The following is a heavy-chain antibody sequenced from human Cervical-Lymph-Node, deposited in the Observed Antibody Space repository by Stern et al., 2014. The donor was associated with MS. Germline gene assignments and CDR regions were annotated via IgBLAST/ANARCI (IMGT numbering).Heavy chain of an antibody. D-gene: IGHD1-26*01. CDR1: GYTFTGYS. Sequence: VQLVQSGAEVKKPGASVKVSCKASGYTFTGYSMHWVRQAPGQGLEWMGRINPNSGGTNYAQKFQGRVTMTRDTSISTAYMELSRLRSDDTAVYYCAREGSGSYSYYYYGMDVWGQGTTVTVSS. CDR2: INPNSGGT. V-gene: IGHV1-2*06. CDR3: AREGSGSYSYYYYGMDV. J-gene: IGHJ6*02.